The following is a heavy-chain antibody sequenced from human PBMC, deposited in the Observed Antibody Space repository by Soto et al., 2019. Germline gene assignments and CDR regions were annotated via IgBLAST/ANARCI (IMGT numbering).Heavy chain of an antibody. Sequence: KVSCKASGGTFSSYAISWVRQAPGQGLEWMGGIIPIFGTANYAQKFQGRVTITADESTSTAYMELSSLRSEDTAVYYCARDTTPPGTIFGVVTPWNYYYGMDVWGQGTTVTVSS. CDR2: IIPIFGTA. V-gene: IGHV1-69*01. CDR1: GGTFSSYA. CDR3: ARDTTPPGTIFGVVTPWNYYYGMDV. D-gene: IGHD3-3*01. J-gene: IGHJ6*02.